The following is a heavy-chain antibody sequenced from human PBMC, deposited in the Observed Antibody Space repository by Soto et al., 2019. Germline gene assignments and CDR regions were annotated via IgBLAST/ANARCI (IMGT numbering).Heavy chain of an antibody. Sequence: PGGSLRLSFAASGFTFSNYAMSWVRQAPGQGLEWVSGISDGGDTTTYAEPVKGRFTVSRDNSRSTLPLQMNGLGAEDTAFYYCAKDFGAGGVGGSLHYWAQGTLVTVSS. D-gene: IGHD3-16*01. CDR3: AKDFGAGGVGGSLHY. V-gene: IGHV3-23*01. CDR1: GFTFSNYA. CDR2: ISDGGDTT. J-gene: IGHJ4*02.